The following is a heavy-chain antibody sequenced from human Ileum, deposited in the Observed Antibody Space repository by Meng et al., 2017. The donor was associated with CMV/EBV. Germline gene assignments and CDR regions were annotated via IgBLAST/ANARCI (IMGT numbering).Heavy chain of an antibody. Sequence: SETLSLTCTVSGDSISSSIYYWGWIRQPPGKGLEWIGYIYSSGTAYYNPSLKTAISIDTSKNQFSLRLTSVTAADTAVYYCAREGGYDRRYFDYWGQGILVTVSS. CDR2: IYSSGTA. CDR3: AREGGYDRRYFDY. CDR1: GDSISSSIYY. V-gene: IGHV4-30-4*08. J-gene: IGHJ4*02. D-gene: IGHD5-12*01.